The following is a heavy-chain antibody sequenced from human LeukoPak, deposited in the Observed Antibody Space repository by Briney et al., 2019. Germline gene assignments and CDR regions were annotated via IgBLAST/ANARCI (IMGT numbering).Heavy chain of an antibody. J-gene: IGHJ4*02. CDR1: GFTFSSYA. Sequence: GGSLRLSCAASGFTFSSYAMSWVRQAPGRGLEWVSAISGSGGSTYYADSVKGRFTISRDNSKNTLYLQMNSLRAEDTAVYYCAKPERIAAAGTCFDYWGQGTLVTVSS. CDR2: ISGSGGST. D-gene: IGHD6-13*01. V-gene: IGHV3-23*01. CDR3: AKPERIAAAGTCFDY.